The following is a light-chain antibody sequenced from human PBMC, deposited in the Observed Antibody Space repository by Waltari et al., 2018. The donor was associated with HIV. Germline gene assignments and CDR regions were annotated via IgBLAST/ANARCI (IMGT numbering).Light chain of an antibody. J-gene: IGLJ3*02. CDR2: MNN. Sequence: QSVLTQPPSASGTPGQRVTISCSGSSSNIGSNYVYWYQQLPGTAPKLLIYMNNQRPSGVPDRFSGSKSGTSASLAISGLRSEDEADYYCAAWDASLSAWVFGGGTK. CDR1: SSNIGSNY. CDR3: AAWDASLSAWV. V-gene: IGLV1-47*01.